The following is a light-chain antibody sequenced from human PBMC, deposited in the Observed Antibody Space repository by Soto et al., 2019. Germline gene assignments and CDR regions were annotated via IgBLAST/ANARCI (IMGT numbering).Light chain of an antibody. Sequence: EIILTQSPGILSLSPGERATLSCRASQTVSGNYLAWYQQKPGQSPRLLIYGSSDKATGIPDRVSGSGSGTALTRTINRVEPEDFAVYCCQQYGSAPPDTFGQGTTLEI. CDR2: GSS. J-gene: IGKJ2*01. V-gene: IGKV3-20*01. CDR3: QQYGSAPPDT. CDR1: QTVSGNY.